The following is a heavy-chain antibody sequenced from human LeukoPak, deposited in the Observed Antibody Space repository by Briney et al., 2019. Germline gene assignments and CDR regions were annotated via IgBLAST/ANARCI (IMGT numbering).Heavy chain of an antibody. V-gene: IGHV3-23*01. CDR1: GFIFSSYA. Sequence: GGSLRLSCAASGFIFSSYAMSWVRQAPGKGLEWVSAISGSGGSTYYADSVKGRSTISRDNSKNTLYLQMNSLRAEDTAVYYCAKDHHDYGDYVPYFDYWGQGTLVTVSS. J-gene: IGHJ4*02. CDR3: AKDHHDYGDYVPYFDY. D-gene: IGHD4-17*01. CDR2: ISGSGGST.